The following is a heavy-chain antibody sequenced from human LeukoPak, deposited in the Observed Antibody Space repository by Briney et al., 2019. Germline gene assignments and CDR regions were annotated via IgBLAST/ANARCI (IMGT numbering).Heavy chain of an antibody. CDR1: GGSISSGSYY. CDR3: ARGRLGFLYYYYYMDV. Sequence: PSQTLSLTCTVSGGSISSGSYYWSWIRQPAGKGLEWIGRIYTSGSTNYNPSLKSRVTLSVDTSKNQFSLKLSSVTAADTAVYYCARGRLGFLYYYYYMDVWGKGTTVTVSS. V-gene: IGHV4-61*02. D-gene: IGHD3-16*01. J-gene: IGHJ6*03. CDR2: IYTSGST.